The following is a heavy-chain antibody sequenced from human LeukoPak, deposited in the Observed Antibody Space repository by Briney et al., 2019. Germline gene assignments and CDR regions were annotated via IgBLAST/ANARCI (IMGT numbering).Heavy chain of an antibody. CDR2: IKSKTDGGTT. J-gene: IGHJ4*02. V-gene: IGHV3-15*01. Sequence: KPGGSLRLSCAASGFTFSNAWMSWVRQAPGKGPEWVGRIKSKTDGGTTDYAAPVKGRFTISRDDSKNTLYLQMNSLKTEDTAVYYCTTDRGGYGDYVTYFDYWGQGTLVTVSS. CDR3: TTDRGGYGDYVTYFDY. CDR1: GFTFSNAW. D-gene: IGHD4-17*01.